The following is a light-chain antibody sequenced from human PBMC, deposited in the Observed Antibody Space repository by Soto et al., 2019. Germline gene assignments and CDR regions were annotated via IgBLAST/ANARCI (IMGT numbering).Light chain of an antibody. Sequence: EIVMTQSPATLSVSPGERATLSCRASQSVNSNLAWYQQKPGQAPRLLIYGASTRATGVPARFSGSGSGTEFTLTVSSLQSEDFAVYFCQQYNNWPMFGQGTKEEIK. CDR2: GAS. J-gene: IGKJ1*01. CDR3: QQYNNWPM. V-gene: IGKV3-15*01. CDR1: QSVNSN.